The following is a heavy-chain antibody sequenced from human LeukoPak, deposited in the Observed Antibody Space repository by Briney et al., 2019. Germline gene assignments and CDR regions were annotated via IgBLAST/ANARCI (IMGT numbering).Heavy chain of an antibody. D-gene: IGHD3-10*01. CDR2: IYYSGST. Sequence: SQTLSLTCTVSRGSISSGGYYWSWIRQHPGKGLEWIGYIYYSGSTYYNPSLKSRVTISVDTSKNQFSLKLSSVTAADTAVYYCARAWASYYYGSGTFDYWGQGTLVTVSS. J-gene: IGHJ4*02. V-gene: IGHV4-31*03. CDR1: RGSISSGGYY. CDR3: ARAWASYYYGSGTFDY.